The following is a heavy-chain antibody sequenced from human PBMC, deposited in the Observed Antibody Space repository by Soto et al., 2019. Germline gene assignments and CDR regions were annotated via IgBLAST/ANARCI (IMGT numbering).Heavy chain of an antibody. CDR2: IHYSGNT. CDR3: ARRNEISAGGLVYFDP. CDR1: GGSISSGNYY. Sequence: SETLSLTCTVSGGSISSGNYYWSWIRQPPGKGLEWIGYIHYSGNTYYNPSLKSRVTISVNTSKNQFSLRLSSMTAADTAVYYCARRNEISAGGLVYFDPWGRGTLVTVSS. D-gene: IGHD6-13*01. J-gene: IGHJ5*02. V-gene: IGHV4-30-4*01.